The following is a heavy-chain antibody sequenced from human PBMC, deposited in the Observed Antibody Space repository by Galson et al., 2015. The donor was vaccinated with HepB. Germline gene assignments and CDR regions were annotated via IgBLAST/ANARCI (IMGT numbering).Heavy chain of an antibody. V-gene: IGHV5-51*01. Sequence: QSGAEVKKPGESLKISCKGSGSSFTSYWISWVRQMPGKGLEWMGIIYPGDSDTRYSPSFQGQVTISADKSISTAYLQWSSLKASDTAMYYCARRRIDYGGNSGNWFDPWGQGTLVTVSP. J-gene: IGHJ5*02. CDR2: IYPGDSDT. D-gene: IGHD4-23*01. CDR1: GSSFTSYW. CDR3: ARRRIDYGGNSGNWFDP.